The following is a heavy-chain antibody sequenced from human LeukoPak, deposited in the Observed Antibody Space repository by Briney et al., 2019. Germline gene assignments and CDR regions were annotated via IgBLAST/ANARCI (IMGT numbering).Heavy chain of an antibody. CDR3: ARDGPRQQLVLKGYFDY. J-gene: IGHJ4*02. CDR1: GFTFSSYA. Sequence: PGGSLRLSCAASGFTFSSYAMHWVRQAPGKGLEWVAVISYDGSNKYYADSVKGRFTISRDNSKNTLYLQMNSLRAEDTAVYYCARDGPRQQLVLKGYFDYWGQGTLVTVSS. V-gene: IGHV3-30-3*01. CDR2: ISYDGSNK. D-gene: IGHD6-13*01.